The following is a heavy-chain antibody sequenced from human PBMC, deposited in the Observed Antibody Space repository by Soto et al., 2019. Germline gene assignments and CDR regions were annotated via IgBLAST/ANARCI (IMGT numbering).Heavy chain of an antibody. CDR3: ATTGGAMLYFDD. Sequence: ASVKVSCKASGSIFNDHYVHWVRQAPGQDLEWMGWVNPNTGGSSSAQNFRGRVTVTRDTSITTAYLELTGLTTDDTATYYCATTGGAMLYFDDWG. D-gene: IGHD2-8*02. CDR1: GSIFNDHY. CDR2: VNPNTGGS. V-gene: IGHV1-2*02. J-gene: IGHJ4*01.